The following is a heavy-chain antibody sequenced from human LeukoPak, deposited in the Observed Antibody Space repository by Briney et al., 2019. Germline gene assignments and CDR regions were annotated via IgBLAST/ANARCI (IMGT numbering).Heavy chain of an antibody. J-gene: IGHJ4*02. Sequence: GGSLRLSCAASGFTFSSYGMHWVRQAPGKGLEWVAFIRYDGSNKYYANSVKGRFTISRDNSKNTLYLQMNSLRAEDTAVYYCAKGFDFYFDYWGQGALVTVSS. CDR2: IRYDGSNK. V-gene: IGHV3-30*02. CDR3: AKGFDFYFDY. D-gene: IGHD3-3*01. CDR1: GFTFSSYG.